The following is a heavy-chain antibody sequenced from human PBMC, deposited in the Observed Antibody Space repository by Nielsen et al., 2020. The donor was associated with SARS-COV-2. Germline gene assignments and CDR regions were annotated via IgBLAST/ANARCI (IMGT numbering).Heavy chain of an antibody. CDR2: ISYDGSNR. CDR3: ARDLAAAGTGIDY. V-gene: IGHV3-30*03. Sequence: GGSLRLSCAASGFTFSSYAMHWVRQAPGKGLEWVAFISYDGSNRYHADSVKGRFTISRDNAKNSLYLQMNSLRAEDTAVYYCARDLAAAGTGIDYWGQGTLVTVSS. CDR1: GFTFSSYA. J-gene: IGHJ4*02. D-gene: IGHD6-13*01.